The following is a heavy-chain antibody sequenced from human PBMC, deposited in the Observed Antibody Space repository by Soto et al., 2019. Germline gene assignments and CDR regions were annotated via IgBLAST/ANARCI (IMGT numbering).Heavy chain of an antibody. CDR1: GFTFSSYG. J-gene: IGHJ6*02. D-gene: IGHD6-19*01. CDR3: ARMWAVAGLYYYYGMDV. CDR2: ISYDGSNK. Sequence: GGSLRLSCAASGFTFSSYGMHWVRQAPGKGLEWVAVISYDGSNKYYADSVKGRFTISRDNSKNTLYLQMNSLRAEDTAVYYCARMWAVAGLYYYYGMDVWGQGATVTVSS. V-gene: IGHV3-30*03.